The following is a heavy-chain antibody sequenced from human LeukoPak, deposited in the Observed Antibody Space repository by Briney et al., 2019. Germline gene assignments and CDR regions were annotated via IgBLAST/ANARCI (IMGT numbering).Heavy chain of an antibody. Sequence: GGSLRLSCAASGFTFSSYGMHWVRQAPGKGLEWVAIISYDGTNKYYLDSVKGRFTISRDNSKNTLYLQMDSLRAEDTAVYYCTRGTVPGLATTYGTYFDSWGQGTLVTVSS. CDR3: TRGTVPGLATTYGTYFDS. CDR2: ISYDGTNK. CDR1: GFTFSSYG. V-gene: IGHV3-30*03. J-gene: IGHJ4*02. D-gene: IGHD5-12*01.